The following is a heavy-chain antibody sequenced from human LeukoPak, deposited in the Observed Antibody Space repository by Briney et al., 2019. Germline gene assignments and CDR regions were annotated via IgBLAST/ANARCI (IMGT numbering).Heavy chain of an antibody. Sequence: GGSLRLSCEASGFTFSNYSMNWVRQAPGKGLEWVSAISGNGGSTYYADSVKGRFTISRDNSKNTLYLQMNSLRAEDTAVYYCAKDESRMTTVTFFDYWGQGTLVTVSS. CDR3: AKDESRMTTVTFFDY. D-gene: IGHD4-17*01. CDR2: ISGNGGST. J-gene: IGHJ4*02. CDR1: GFTFSNYS. V-gene: IGHV3-23*01.